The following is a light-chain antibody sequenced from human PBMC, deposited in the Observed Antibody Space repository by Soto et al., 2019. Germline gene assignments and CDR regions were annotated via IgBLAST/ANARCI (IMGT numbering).Light chain of an antibody. CDR3: QQYSNWPKT. V-gene: IGKV3-15*01. J-gene: IGKJ1*01. CDR1: QSVSSN. CDR2: GAS. Sequence: EIVMTQSPATLSVSPGERATLSCRASQSVSSNLAWYQQKPGQAPRLLIHGASARATGIPAGFSGSGSGTEFTLTISSLQSEDFAVYYCQQYSNWPKTFGQGTKVEIK.